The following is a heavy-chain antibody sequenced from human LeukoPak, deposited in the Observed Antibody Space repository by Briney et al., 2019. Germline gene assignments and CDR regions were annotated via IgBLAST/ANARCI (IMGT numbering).Heavy chain of an antibody. V-gene: IGHV1-2*04. J-gene: IGHJ6*02. CDR2: INPNSGGT. D-gene: IGHD2-2*01. CDR3: ATPHYCSSTSCLSDYYGMDV. CDR1: GYTFTGYY. Sequence: EASVKVSCKASGYTFTGYYMHWVRQAPGQGLEWMGRINPNSGGTNYAQKFQGWVTMTRDTSISTAYMELSRLRSDDTAVYYCATPHYCSSTSCLSDYYGMDVWGQGTTVTVSS.